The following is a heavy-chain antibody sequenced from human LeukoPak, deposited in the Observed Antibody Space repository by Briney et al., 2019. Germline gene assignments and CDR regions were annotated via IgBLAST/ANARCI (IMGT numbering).Heavy chain of an antibody. Sequence: GGSLRLSCAASGFTFSSYEMNWVRQAPGKGLEWVSYISSSGSTIYYADSVKGRFTISRDNAKNSLYLQMNSLRAEDTAVYYCVRDQYNWNAFGFDYWGQGTLVTASS. V-gene: IGHV3-48*03. J-gene: IGHJ4*02. CDR1: GFTFSSYE. CDR3: VRDQYNWNAFGFDY. D-gene: IGHD1-1*01. CDR2: ISSSGSTI.